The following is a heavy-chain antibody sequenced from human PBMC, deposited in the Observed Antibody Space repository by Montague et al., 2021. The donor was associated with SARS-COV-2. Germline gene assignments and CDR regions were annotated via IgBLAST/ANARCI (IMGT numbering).Heavy chain of an antibody. CDR2: INQHGGEN. J-gene: IGHJ6*02. CDR1: GFTFTNYW. CDR3: ARVDYQVPYYYYAGMDL. D-gene: IGHD3/OR15-3a*01. V-gene: IGHV3-7*01. Sequence: SLRPSCAASGFTFTNYWMTWVRLAPGKGLEWVATINQHGGENYYVGSVEGRLTISRDNAKKSVYLQINSLGAEDTAVYYCARVDYQVPYYYYAGMDLWGQGTTVTVSS.